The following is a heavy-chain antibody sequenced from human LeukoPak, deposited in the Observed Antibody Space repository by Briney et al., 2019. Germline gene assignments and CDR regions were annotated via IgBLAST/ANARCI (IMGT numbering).Heavy chain of an antibody. D-gene: IGHD3-10*01. CDR1: GGSISSYY. J-gene: IGHJ6*03. Sequence: SETLSLTCTVSGGSISSYYWSWIRRPPGKGLEWIGYIHYSGSTNYNLSLKSRVTISVDMSKNQFSLKLSSVTAADTAVYYCARVPESYGSGRRHNYYYSYMDVWGKGTTVTISS. V-gene: IGHV4-59*01. CDR2: IHYSGST. CDR3: ARVPESYGSGRRHNYYYSYMDV.